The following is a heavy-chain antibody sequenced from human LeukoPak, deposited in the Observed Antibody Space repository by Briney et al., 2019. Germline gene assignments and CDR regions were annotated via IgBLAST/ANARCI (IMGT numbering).Heavy chain of an antibody. Sequence: PSETLSLTCTVSGGSISSGDYYWSWIRQPPGKGLEWIGYIYYSGSTYYNPSLKSRVTISVDTSKNQFSLKLSSVTAADTAVYYCARVVFTMVWGIRDWFDPWGQGTLVTVSS. J-gene: IGHJ5*02. D-gene: IGHD3-10*01. CDR2: IYYSGST. CDR3: ARVVFTMVWGIRDWFDP. V-gene: IGHV4-30-4*01. CDR1: GGSISSGDYY.